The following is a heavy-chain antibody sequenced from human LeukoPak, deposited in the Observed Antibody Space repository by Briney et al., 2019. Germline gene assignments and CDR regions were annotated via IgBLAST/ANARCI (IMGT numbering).Heavy chain of an antibody. V-gene: IGHV4-34*01. CDR2: INHSGST. CDR1: GFTFSSYW. CDR3: ASFVGNNWFDP. D-gene: IGHD1-26*01. Sequence: GSLRLSCAASGFTFSSYWMSWIRQPPGKGLEWIGEINHSGSTNCNPSLKSRVTISVDTSKNQFSLKLSSVTAADTAVYYCASFVGNNWFDPWGQGTLVTVSS. J-gene: IGHJ5*02.